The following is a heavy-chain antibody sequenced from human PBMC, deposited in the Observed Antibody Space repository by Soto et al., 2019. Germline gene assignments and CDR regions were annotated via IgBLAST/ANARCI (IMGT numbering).Heavy chain of an antibody. V-gene: IGHV3-9*01. Sequence: EVQLVESGGGLVQPGWSLRLSCAASGFTFDDYAMHWVRQAPGKGLEWVSGISWNSGSIGYADSVKGRFTISRDNAKNSLYLQMNSLRAEDTALYYCAKDSGYDLINPKYYYYYYMDVWGKGTTVTVSS. D-gene: IGHD5-12*01. CDR2: ISWNSGSI. CDR3: AKDSGYDLINPKYYYYYYMDV. CDR1: GFTFDDYA. J-gene: IGHJ6*03.